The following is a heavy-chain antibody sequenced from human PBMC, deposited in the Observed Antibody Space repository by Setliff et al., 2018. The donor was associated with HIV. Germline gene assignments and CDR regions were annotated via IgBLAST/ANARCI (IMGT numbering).Heavy chain of an antibody. CDR1: GFTFSTYA. Sequence: GGSLRLSCAVSGFTFSTYAMSWVRQAPGKGLEWVSGISGSAGTTYYADSVKGRFTISRDNSKNTLYLQMNSLRAEDTAVYYCATDCAVVGGTGSLDSWGQGTLVTVSS. CDR3: ATDCAVVGGTGSLDS. D-gene: IGHD1-26*01. V-gene: IGHV3-23*01. J-gene: IGHJ4*02. CDR2: ISGSAGTT.